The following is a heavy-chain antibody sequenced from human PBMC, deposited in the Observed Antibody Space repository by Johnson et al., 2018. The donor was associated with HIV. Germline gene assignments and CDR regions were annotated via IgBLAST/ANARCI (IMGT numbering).Heavy chain of an antibody. J-gene: IGHJ3*02. V-gene: IGHV3-20*04. CDR2: INWNGGST. D-gene: IGHD6-6*01. Sequence: VQLVESGGGLVQPGGSLRLSCAASGFTFSRYDMHWVRQATGKGLEWVSGINWNGGSTGYADSVKGRFTISRDNAKNSLYLQMNSLRAEDTALYYCARAYSSSDSSDAFDIWGQGTMVTVSS. CDR1: GFTFSRYD. CDR3: ARAYSSSDSSDAFDI.